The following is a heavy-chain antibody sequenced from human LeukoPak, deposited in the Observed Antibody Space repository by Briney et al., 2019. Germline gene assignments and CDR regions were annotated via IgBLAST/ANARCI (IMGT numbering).Heavy chain of an antibody. D-gene: IGHD1-26*01. J-gene: IGHJ4*02. Sequence: ASVTVSFKASGYTFTSYGISWVRQAPGQGLEWMGWISAYNGNTNYAQKLQGRVTMTTDTSTSTAYMELRSLRSDDTAVYYCARDRDGPYSGSYFSYWGQGTLVTVSS. CDR3: ARDRDGPYSGSYFSY. V-gene: IGHV1-18*01. CDR1: GYTFTSYG. CDR2: ISAYNGNT.